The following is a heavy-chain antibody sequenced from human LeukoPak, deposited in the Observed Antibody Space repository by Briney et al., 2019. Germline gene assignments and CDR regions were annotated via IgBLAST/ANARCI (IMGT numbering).Heavy chain of an antibody. Sequence: PGGSLRLSCAASGFTFNHYAMCWVRQAPGKGLEWVAVISSDGSSKKYADSVKGRFTISRDNSKNTVDLQMNSLRPEDKAVYYCARDVGETDYWSQGTLVTVSS. CDR3: ARDVGETDY. CDR2: ISSDGSSK. J-gene: IGHJ4*02. V-gene: IGHV3-30*01. D-gene: IGHD1-26*01. CDR1: GFTFNHYA.